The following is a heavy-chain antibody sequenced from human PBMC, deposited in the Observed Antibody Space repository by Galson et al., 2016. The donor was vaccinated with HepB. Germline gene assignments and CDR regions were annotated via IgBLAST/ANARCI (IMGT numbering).Heavy chain of an antibody. CDR1: GSTFSSFD. CDR3: ARVLRLGIDH. D-gene: IGHD1-26*01. CDR2: IGSAGDT. J-gene: IGHJ4*02. Sequence: SLRLSCAASGSTFSSFDMHWVRQGIGKGLEWVSAIGSAGDTYYPGYVKGRFTISRENAKNFLYLQMNSLRAEDTAVYYCARVLRLGIDHWGQGTLVTVSS. V-gene: IGHV3-13*01.